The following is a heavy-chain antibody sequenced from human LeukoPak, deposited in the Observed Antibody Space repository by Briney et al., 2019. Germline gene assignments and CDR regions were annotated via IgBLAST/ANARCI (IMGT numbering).Heavy chain of an antibody. CDR1: GFTFSDHH. Sequence: GGSLRLSCAASGFTFSDHHMDWVRQAPGKGLEWVGRTRNKANRYSTEYAASVKGRLTISRDDSKNSLYLQMNSLKTEDTAVYYCARSPVGTTPFDYWGQGTLVTVSS. CDR3: ARSPVGTTPFDY. V-gene: IGHV3-72*01. D-gene: IGHD1-26*01. CDR2: TRNKANRYST. J-gene: IGHJ4*02.